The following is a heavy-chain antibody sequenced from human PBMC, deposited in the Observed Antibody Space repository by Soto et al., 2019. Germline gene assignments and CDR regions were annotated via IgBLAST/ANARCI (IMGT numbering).Heavy chain of an antibody. J-gene: IGHJ5*02. CDR1: GFTFSDYY. Sequence: PGGSLRLSCAASGFTFSDYYMSWIRQAPGKGLEWVSYISSSGSTIYYADSVKGRFTISRDNAKNSLYLRMNSLRAEDTAVYYCARDKGALQLWLFWFDPWGQGTLVTVSS. V-gene: IGHV3-11*01. CDR3: ARDKGALQLWLFWFDP. D-gene: IGHD5-18*01. CDR2: ISSSGSTI.